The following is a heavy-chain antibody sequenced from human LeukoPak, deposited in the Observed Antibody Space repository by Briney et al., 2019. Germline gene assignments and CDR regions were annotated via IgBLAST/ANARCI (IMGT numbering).Heavy chain of an antibody. V-gene: IGHV4-59*08. CDR2: IYYSGST. D-gene: IGHD5-12*01. J-gene: IGHJ4*02. Sequence: PSETLSLTCTVSGGSISSYYWSWIRQPPGKGLEWIGYIYYSGSTNYNPSLKSRVTISVDTSKNQFSLKLSSVTAADTAVYYCARHHSGYDSRFDYWGQGTLVTVSS. CDR1: GGSISSYY. CDR3: ARHHSGYDSRFDY.